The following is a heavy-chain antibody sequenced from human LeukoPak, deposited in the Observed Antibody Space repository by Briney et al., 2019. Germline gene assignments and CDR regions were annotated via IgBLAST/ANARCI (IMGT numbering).Heavy chain of an antibody. V-gene: IGHV4-59*08. J-gene: IGHJ6*02. D-gene: IGHD5-18*01. CDR2: IHYSGST. CDR3: ARRAMVAYYYYGMDV. CDR1: GGSISSSY. Sequence: SETLSLTCTVSGGSISSSYWSWIRQPPEKGLEWIGYIHYSGSTNYNPSLKSRVTISVDTSKNQFSLKLNSVTAADTAVYHCARRAMVAYYYYGMDVWGQGTTVTVSS.